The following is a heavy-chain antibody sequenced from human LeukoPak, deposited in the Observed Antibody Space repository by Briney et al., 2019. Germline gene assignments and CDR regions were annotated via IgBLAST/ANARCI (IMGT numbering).Heavy chain of an antibody. CDR1: GFTFRSYD. Sequence: GGSLRLSCAASGFTFRSYDMSWVRQAPGKGLEWVSFIRSGGGSTLYADSVKRRFTISRDNSKNTLYAEMTSLRAEDTSVYYCATLASGYSSAFDYWGQGTLVTVSS. CDR3: ATLASGYSSAFDY. V-gene: IGHV3-23*01. CDR2: IRSGGGST. D-gene: IGHD6-25*01. J-gene: IGHJ4*02.